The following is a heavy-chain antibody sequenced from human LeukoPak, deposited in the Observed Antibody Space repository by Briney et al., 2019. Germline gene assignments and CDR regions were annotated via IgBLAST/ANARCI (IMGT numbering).Heavy chain of an antibody. CDR1: GGSISSYY. V-gene: IGHV4-59*01. J-gene: IGHJ4*02. CDR3: ARDRGDFWSGYYILDY. D-gene: IGHD3-3*01. Sequence: SETLSLTCTVSGGSISSYYWSWIRQPPGKGLEWIGYIYYSGSTNYNPSLKSRVTISVDTSKNQFSLKLSSVTAADTAVYYCARDRGDFWSGYYILDYWGQGTLDTVSS. CDR2: IYYSGST.